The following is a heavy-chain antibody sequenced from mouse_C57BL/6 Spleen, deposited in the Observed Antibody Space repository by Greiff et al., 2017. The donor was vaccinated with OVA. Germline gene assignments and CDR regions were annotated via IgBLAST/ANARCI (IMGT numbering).Heavy chain of an antibody. CDR2: IWRGGST. J-gene: IGHJ4*01. CDR1: GFSLTSYG. CDR3: DKTDTVDYAMDY. V-gene: IGHV2-4*01. D-gene: IGHD1-1*01. Sequence: QVQLKESGPGLVQPSQSLSITCTVSGFSLTSYGVHWVRQPPGKGLEWLGVIWRGGSTAYNAAFISRLSISKDNSKRQVFIKMNSLEADDTAIYNCDKTDTVDYAMDYWGQGTSVTVSS.